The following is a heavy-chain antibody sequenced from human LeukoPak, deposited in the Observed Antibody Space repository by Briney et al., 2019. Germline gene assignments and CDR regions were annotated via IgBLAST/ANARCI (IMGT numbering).Heavy chain of an antibody. V-gene: IGHV3-21*01. D-gene: IGHD2-2*01. CDR2: ISSSSSYI. Sequence: GGSLRLSCAASGFTFSSYSMNWVRQAPGKGLEWVSSISSSSSYIYYADSVKGRFTISRDNAKNSLYLQMNSLRAEDTAVYYCARDREDIVVVPAAGGGLYYYYYMDVWGKGTTVTVSS. CDR1: GFTFSSYS. J-gene: IGHJ6*03. CDR3: ARDREDIVVVPAAGGGLYYYYYMDV.